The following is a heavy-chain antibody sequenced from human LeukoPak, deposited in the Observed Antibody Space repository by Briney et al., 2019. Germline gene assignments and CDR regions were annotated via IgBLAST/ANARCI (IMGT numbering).Heavy chain of an antibody. D-gene: IGHD3-22*01. CDR2: IRPDSSAK. Sequence: PGGSLRPSCLASGFTFSGQYMSWVRQAPGKGLEWVANIRPDSSAKMYVDSVKGRFSISRDNAQNALFLQMDSLRVEDSAVYFCARAEHYNNRKDTVGVYFHFWGRGTRLSVSS. CDR1: GFTFSGQY. J-gene: IGHJ2*01. V-gene: IGHV3-7*05. CDR3: ARAEHYNNRKDTVGVYFHF.